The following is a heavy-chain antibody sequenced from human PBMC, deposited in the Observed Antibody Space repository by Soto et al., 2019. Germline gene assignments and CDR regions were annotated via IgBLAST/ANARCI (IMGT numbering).Heavy chain of an antibody. CDR3: ARRDGY. CDR1: GYDFTTYW. D-gene: IGHD2-21*01. J-gene: IGHJ4*02. Sequence: SLKISCQGSGYDFTTYWIAWVRQMPGKGLEWMGIIYPGDSDTRYSPSFRGQVTMSADKSISTAYLHWRSLKASDTAMYYCARRDGYWGQGTLVTVSS. CDR2: IYPGDSDT. V-gene: IGHV5-51*01.